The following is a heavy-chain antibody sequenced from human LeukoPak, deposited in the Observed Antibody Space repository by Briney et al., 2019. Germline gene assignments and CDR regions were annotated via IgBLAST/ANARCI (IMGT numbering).Heavy chain of an antibody. V-gene: IGHV4-38-2*01. Sequence: LETLSLTCAVSGYSISSGYYWGWIRPPPGKGLEWIGSIYHSGSTYYNASLKSRVTISVDTSKNQFSLKLNSVTAADTALYYCARGRPVDYWGQGTLVTVSS. CDR2: IYHSGST. CDR3: ARGRPVDY. D-gene: IGHD4-17*01. J-gene: IGHJ4*02. CDR1: GYSISSGYY.